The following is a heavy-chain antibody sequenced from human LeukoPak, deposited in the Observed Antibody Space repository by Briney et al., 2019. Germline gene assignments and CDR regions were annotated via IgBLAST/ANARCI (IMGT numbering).Heavy chain of an antibody. CDR2: TYNSGST. D-gene: IGHD3-22*01. CDR1: GGSISSYH. J-gene: IGHJ4*02. V-gene: IGHV4-59*12. CDR3: ARYSGYQTLFDY. Sequence: PSETLSLTCTVSGGSISSYHWSWIRQPPGKGLEWIGDTYNSGSTYYNPSLKSRVTISVDTSKNQFSLKLSSVTAADTAVYYCARYSGYQTLFDYWGQGTLVTVSS.